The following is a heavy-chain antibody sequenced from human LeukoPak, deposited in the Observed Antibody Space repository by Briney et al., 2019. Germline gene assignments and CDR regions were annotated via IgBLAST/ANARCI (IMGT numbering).Heavy chain of an antibody. V-gene: IGHV3-23*01. D-gene: IGHD2-2*01. Sequence: GGSLRLSCAASGFTFSSYAMSWARQAPGKGLEWVSAISGSGGSTYYADSVKGRFTISRDNSKNTLYLQMNSLRAEDTAVYYCVKMGLYCSSTSCTRDYYYGMDVWGQGTTVTVSS. J-gene: IGHJ6*02. CDR2: ISGSGGST. CDR1: GFTFSSYA. CDR3: VKMGLYCSSTSCTRDYYYGMDV.